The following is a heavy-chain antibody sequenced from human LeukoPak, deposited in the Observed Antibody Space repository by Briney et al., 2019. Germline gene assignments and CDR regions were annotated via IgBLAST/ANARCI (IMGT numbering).Heavy chain of an antibody. CDR3: ARDLSGGSAIP. V-gene: IGHV4-34*01. CDR1: GGSFSGYY. CDR2: INHSGST. J-gene: IGHJ4*02. D-gene: IGHD2-2*02. Sequence: PSETLSLTCAVYGGSFSGYYWSWIRQPPGKGLEWIGEINHSGSTNYNPSLKSRVTISVDTSKNQFSLKLSSVTAADTAVYYCARDLSGGSAIPWGQGTLVTVSS.